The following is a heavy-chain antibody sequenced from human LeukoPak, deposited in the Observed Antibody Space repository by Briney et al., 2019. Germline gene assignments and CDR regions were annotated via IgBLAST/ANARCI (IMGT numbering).Heavy chain of an antibody. CDR2: ISGSGGST. CDR1: GFTFSSYA. V-gene: IGHV3-23*01. Sequence: GGSLRLSCAASGFTFSSYAMSWVRQAPGKGLEWVSAISGSGGSTYYADSVKGRFTISRDNSKNTLYLQMNSLRAEDTAVYYCVKGAGSILRYFDWLLLNWGQGTLVTVSS. J-gene: IGHJ4*02. CDR3: VKGAGSILRYFDWLLLN. D-gene: IGHD3-9*01.